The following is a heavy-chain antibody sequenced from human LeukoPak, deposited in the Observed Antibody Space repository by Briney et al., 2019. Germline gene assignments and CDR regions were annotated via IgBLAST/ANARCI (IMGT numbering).Heavy chain of an antibody. J-gene: IGHJ5*02. Sequence: PGGSLRLSCAASGFTFSSYWMSWVRQAPGKGLEWVANIKQDGSEKYYVDSVKGRFTISRDNAKNSLYLQMNSLRAEDTAVYYCAREGNWNFNWFDPWGQGTLVTVSS. V-gene: IGHV3-7*01. CDR1: GFTFSSYW. CDR2: IKQDGSEK. CDR3: AREGNWNFNWFDP. D-gene: IGHD1-7*01.